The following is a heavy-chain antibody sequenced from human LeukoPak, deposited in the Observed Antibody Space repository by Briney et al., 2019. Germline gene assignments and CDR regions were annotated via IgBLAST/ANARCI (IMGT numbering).Heavy chain of an antibody. CDR2: ISYDGSHK. J-gene: IGHJ4*01. V-gene: IGHV3-30-3*01. CDR1: GFTFSTYA. Sequence: GTSLRLSCAASGFTFSTYAMHWVRQAPGKGLEWVAVISYDGSHKYYADSVKGRFTISRDNSKNSLYLQMNSLRAEDTALYYCAKDKGSSGWYAFDYWGQEPWSPSPQ. D-gene: IGHD6-19*01. CDR3: AKDKGSSGWYAFDY.